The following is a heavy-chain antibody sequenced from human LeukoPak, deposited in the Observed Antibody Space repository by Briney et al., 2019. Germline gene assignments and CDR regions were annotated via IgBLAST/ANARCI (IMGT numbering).Heavy chain of an antibody. CDR1: GGTFSSYA. V-gene: IGHV1-69*01. CDR2: IIPIFGTA. CDR3: ARNKEYGSSWYDFEY. Sequence: GASVTVSCKASGGTFSSYAISWVRQAPGQGLEWMGGIIPIFGTANYAQKFQGRVTITADESTSTAYMELSSLRSEDTAVCYCARNKEYGSSWYDFEYWGQGTLLTASS. D-gene: IGHD6-13*01. J-gene: IGHJ4*02.